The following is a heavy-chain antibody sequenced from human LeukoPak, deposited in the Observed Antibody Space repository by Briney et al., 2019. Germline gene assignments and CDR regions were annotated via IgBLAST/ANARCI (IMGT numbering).Heavy chain of an antibody. CDR3: ARDKNSFTIFYGMDV. CDR2: ISNSGGII. J-gene: IGHJ6*02. V-gene: IGHV3-11*01. D-gene: IGHD3-3*01. Sequence: GGSLRLSCAASGFTFSDYYMSWIRQAPGKGLEWVSYISNSGGIIYYADSVKGRFTISRDNAKSSLYLQMNSLRAEDTAVFYCARDKNSFTIFYGMDVWGQGTTVTVSS. CDR1: GFTFSDYY.